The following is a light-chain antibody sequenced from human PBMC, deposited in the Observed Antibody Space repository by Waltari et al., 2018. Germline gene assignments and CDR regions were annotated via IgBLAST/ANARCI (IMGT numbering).Light chain of an antibody. Sequence: ATLSVSPGERATLSCRASQSVGSKLAWYQQKPGQAPRLLIYDAYTRATGIPARFTGSGSGTEFTLTISSLQSEDVAVYYCQQYYSIPYTFGQGTKLEIK. V-gene: IGKV3-15*01. J-gene: IGKJ2*01. CDR3: QQYYSIPYT. CDR1: QSVGSK. CDR2: DAY.